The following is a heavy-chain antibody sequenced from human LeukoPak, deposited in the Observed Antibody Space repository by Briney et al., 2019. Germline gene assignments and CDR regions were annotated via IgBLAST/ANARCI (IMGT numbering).Heavy chain of an antibody. CDR3: VGSGSYSTYNHAITLYYFDY. CDR2: ISGSGGST. Sequence: GGSLRLSCAASGFTFSTFAMSWVRQAPGKGLEWVSAISGSGGSTYYADSVKGWFTISRDNSKHTLFMQMNSLRAEGTAVYYCVGSGSYSTYNHAITLYYFDYWGQGTLVTVSS. D-gene: IGHD3-10*01. CDR1: GFTFSTFA. J-gene: IGHJ4*02. V-gene: IGHV3-23*01.